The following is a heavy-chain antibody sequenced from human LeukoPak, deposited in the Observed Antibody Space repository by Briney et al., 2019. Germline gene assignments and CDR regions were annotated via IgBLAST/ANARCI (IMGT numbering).Heavy chain of an antibody. V-gene: IGHV4-61*02. Sequence: PSQTLSLTCTVSGGSISSGSYYWSWIRQPAGKGLEWIGRIYTSGSTNYNPSLKSRVTISVDTSKNQFSLKLSSVTAADTAVYYCARTTMVRGTYYMDVWGKGTTVTISS. CDR2: IYTSGST. D-gene: IGHD3-10*01. CDR1: GGSISSGSYY. CDR3: ARTTMVRGTYYMDV. J-gene: IGHJ6*03.